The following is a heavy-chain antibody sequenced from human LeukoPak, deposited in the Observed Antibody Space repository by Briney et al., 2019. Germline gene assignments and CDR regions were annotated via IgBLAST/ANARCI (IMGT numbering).Heavy chain of an antibody. CDR3: ARVHQASGWFYWFGP. J-gene: IGHJ5*02. CDR1: RFTLANYA. CDR2: ISSSNTYI. Sequence: GGSLRLSCAASRFTLANYAMSWVRQAPGKGLEWVSSISSSNTYIYYADSVRGRFTISRDSARNSLYLQMNSLRGEDTAVYYCARVHQASGWFYWFGPWGQGALVTVSS. D-gene: IGHD6-19*01. V-gene: IGHV3-21*01.